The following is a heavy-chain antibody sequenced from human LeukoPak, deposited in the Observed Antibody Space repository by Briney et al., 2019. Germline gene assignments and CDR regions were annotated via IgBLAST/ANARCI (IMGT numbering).Heavy chain of an antibody. CDR1: GGSISSGDYY. V-gene: IGHV4-30-4*01. CDR2: IYYSGST. D-gene: IGHD6-13*01. J-gene: IGHJ4*02. Sequence: PSETLSLTCTVSGGSISSGDYYWSWLRQPPGKGLEWIGYIYYSGSTYYNPSLKSRVTISVDTSKNQFSLKLSSVAAADTAVYYCARSSIAAAGGFDYWGQGTLVTVSS. CDR3: ARSSIAAAGGFDY.